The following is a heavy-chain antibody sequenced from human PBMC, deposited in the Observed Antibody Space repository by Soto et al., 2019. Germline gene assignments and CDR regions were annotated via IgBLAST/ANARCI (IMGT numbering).Heavy chain of an antibody. CDR2: IYYSGST. D-gene: IGHD6-19*01. J-gene: IGHJ3*02. Sequence: QLQLQESGPGLVKPSETLSLTCTVSGGSISSSSYYWGWIRQPPGKGLEWIGSIYYSGSTYYNPSLKSRVTIFVDTSKNQFSLKLSSVTAADTAVYYCARPSTSVWPRDAFDIWGQGTMVTLSS. CDR3: ARPSTSVWPRDAFDI. CDR1: GGSISSSSYY. V-gene: IGHV4-39*01.